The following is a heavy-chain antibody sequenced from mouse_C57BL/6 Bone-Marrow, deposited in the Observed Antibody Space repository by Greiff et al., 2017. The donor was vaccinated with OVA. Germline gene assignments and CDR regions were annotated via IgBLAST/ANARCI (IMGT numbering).Heavy chain of an antibody. D-gene: IGHD1-1*01. J-gene: IGHJ2*01. V-gene: IGHV1-72*01. CDR3: ARWDYGSSDGYFDY. CDR1: GYTFTSYW. CDR2: IDPNGGGT. Sequence: QVQLQQPGAELVKPGASVKLSCKASGYTFTSYWMHWVKQRPGRGLEWIGRIDPNGGGTKYNEKFKSKATLTVAKPSSTAYMQLSSLTSEDSAVYYGARWDYGSSDGYFDYWGQGTTLTVSS.